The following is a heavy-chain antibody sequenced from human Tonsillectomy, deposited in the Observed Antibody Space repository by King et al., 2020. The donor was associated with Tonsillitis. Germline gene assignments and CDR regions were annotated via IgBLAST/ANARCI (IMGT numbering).Heavy chain of an antibody. CDR2: VYYSGST. Sequence: VQLQESGPGLVKPSQTLSLTCTVSGGTISTGGWNWSWIRQLPGKGLEWIGNVYYSGSTSYNPSLKGRFAMSVDTSKNQFSLKLSFVTAADTAIYYCARDVRRYYTSGERSSYYYMDVWGKGTTVTVSS. CDR3: ARDVRRYYTSGERSSYYYMDV. CDR1: GGTISTGGWN. D-gene: IGHD3-10*01. V-gene: IGHV4-31*03. J-gene: IGHJ6*03.